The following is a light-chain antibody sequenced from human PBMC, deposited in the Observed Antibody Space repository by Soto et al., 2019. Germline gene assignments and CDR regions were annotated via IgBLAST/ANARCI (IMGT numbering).Light chain of an antibody. Sequence: QSVLTQPPSVSGAPGQRVTISCTGSSSNVGAGYDVHWYQQRPGTAPKLLIYGNKNRPSGGPDRFSGSKSGTSASLAITGIQAEDEADYYCQSYDSSLSVSYVFGTGTKVTGL. V-gene: IGLV1-40*01. J-gene: IGLJ1*01. CDR3: QSYDSSLSVSYV. CDR2: GNK. CDR1: SSNVGAGYD.